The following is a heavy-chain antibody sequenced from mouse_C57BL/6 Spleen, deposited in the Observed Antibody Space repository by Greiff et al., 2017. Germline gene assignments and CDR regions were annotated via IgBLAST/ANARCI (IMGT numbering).Heavy chain of an antibody. D-gene: IGHD1-1*01. V-gene: IGHV1-64*01. J-gene: IGHJ4*01. CDR1: GYTFTSYW. CDR3: ARGWEFYGSSYAMDY. CDR2: IHPNSGST. Sequence: QFQLQQPGAELVKPGASVKLSCKASGYTFTSYWMHWVKQRPGQGLEWIGMIHPNSGSTNYNEKFKSKATLTVDKSSSTADMQLSSLTSEDSAVYYCARGWEFYGSSYAMDYWGQGTSVTVSS.